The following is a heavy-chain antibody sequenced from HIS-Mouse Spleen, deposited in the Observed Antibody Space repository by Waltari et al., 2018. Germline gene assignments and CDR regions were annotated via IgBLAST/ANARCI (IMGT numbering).Heavy chain of an antibody. CDR1: GGSISSSSYY. CDR3: AREIPYSSSWYDWYFDL. V-gene: IGHV4-39*07. D-gene: IGHD6-13*01. Sequence: QLQLQESGPGLVKPSETLSLTCTVSGGSISSSSYYWGWIRQPPGKGLEWIGSNYYSGRTYYNPSLKIRVTISVDTSKNQFSLKLSSVTAADTAVYYCAREIPYSSSWYDWYFDLWGRGTLVTVSS. J-gene: IGHJ2*01. CDR2: NYYSGRT.